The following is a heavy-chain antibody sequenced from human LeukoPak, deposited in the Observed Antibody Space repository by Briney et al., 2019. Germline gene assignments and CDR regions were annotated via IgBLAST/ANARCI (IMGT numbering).Heavy chain of an antibody. CDR1: GFTFSSYW. CDR2: INGDGSST. Sequence: GGSLRLSCAASGFTFSSYWMHWVRHAPGEGLVWVSRINGDGSSTTYADSVKGRFTISRDNAKNTLYLQMNRLRVEDTAVYYCAAVWFGDLMNYWGQGTQVSVSS. D-gene: IGHD3-10*01. CDR3: AAVWFGDLMNY. J-gene: IGHJ4*02. V-gene: IGHV3-74*01.